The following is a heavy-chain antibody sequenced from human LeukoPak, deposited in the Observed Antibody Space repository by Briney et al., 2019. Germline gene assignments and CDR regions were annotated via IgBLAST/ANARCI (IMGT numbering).Heavy chain of an antibody. CDR2: INTDGSST. Sequence: GGSLRLSCAASGFTFSSYWMHWVRQAPGKGLVWVSRINTDGSSTSYADSVKGRFTISRDNAKNTLYLQMNSLRAEDTAVYYCARDGRYCSSTSCSNFDPWGQGTLVTVSS. V-gene: IGHV3-74*01. CDR3: ARDGRYCSSTSCSNFDP. D-gene: IGHD2-2*01. CDR1: GFTFSSYW. J-gene: IGHJ5*02.